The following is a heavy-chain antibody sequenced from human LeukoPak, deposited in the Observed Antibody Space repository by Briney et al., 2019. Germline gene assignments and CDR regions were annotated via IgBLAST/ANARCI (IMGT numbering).Heavy chain of an antibody. CDR2: ISHDGATK. CDR1: GFSFSNFA. V-gene: IGHV3-30*04. CDR3: ARARGRWHLLPLDF. D-gene: IGHD1-26*01. Sequence: GGSLRLSCAASGFSFSNFAIHWVRQAPGKGLDCLPVISHDGATKHYADSVKGRFTISRDNSNNSLSLQMNSLSAEDTAVYYCARARGRWHLLPLDFWGQGTLVTVSS. J-gene: IGHJ4*02.